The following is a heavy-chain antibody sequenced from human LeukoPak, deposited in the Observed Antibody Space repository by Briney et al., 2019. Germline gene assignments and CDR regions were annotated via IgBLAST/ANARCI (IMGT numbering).Heavy chain of an antibody. D-gene: IGHD6-13*01. V-gene: IGHV3-21*01. CDR3: ALGSSSWYGDFQH. CDR1: GFTFSSYT. Sequence: KTGGSLRLSCAASGFTFSSYTVNWVRQAPGKGLEWVSSISSSSTYIYYADSVKGRFTISRDNAKNSLYLQMNSLRADDTAVYYCALGSSSWYGDFQHWGQGTLVTVSS. CDR2: ISSSSTYI. J-gene: IGHJ1*01.